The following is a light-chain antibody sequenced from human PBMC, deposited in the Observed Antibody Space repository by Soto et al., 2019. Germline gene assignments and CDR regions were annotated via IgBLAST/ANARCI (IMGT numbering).Light chain of an antibody. Sequence: EIVLTQSPGTLSLSPGERATLSCRASQSVSTSYLAWYHQKPGQDPRLLIYDASNRATGIPARLSGSGSGTDFTLNISRLEPEDFAVHYCQQRSNWFITFGQGTRLEIK. CDR1: QSVSTSY. CDR2: DAS. V-gene: IGKV3-11*01. J-gene: IGKJ5*01. CDR3: QQRSNWFIT.